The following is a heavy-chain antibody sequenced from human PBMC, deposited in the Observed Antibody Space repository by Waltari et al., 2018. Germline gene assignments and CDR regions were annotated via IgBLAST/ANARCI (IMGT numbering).Heavy chain of an antibody. CDR3: AKGGYCGGARCQTGLD. Sequence: EVQLLESGGGLVQPGGSQSLPGSTSGFPFRYCGLAWVRQAPGKGPEWVSGIIGSGGSTYYADSVKGRFTISRDNSKNTLYLEMNNLGAEDTATYYCAKGGYCGGARCQTGLDWGQGTLVTVSS. CDR2: IIGSGGST. D-gene: IGHD2-21*01. V-gene: IGHV3-23*01. CDR1: GFPFRYCG. J-gene: IGHJ4*02.